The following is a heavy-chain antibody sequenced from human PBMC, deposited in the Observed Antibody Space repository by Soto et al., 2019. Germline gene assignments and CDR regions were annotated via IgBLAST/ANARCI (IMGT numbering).Heavy chain of an antibody. D-gene: IGHD3-22*01. Sequence: GGSLRLSCVDSGFTFSSYWMSWVRQAPGKGLEWVSAISYGGGTTYYADSVKGRFTISRDNSKNTLYLQMNSLRAEDTAVYYCAKNPGYYYDSTGYHFDYWGQGTLVTVSS. J-gene: IGHJ4*02. CDR2: ISYGGGTT. CDR3: AKNPGYYYDSTGYHFDY. CDR1: GFTFSSYW. V-gene: IGHV3-23*01.